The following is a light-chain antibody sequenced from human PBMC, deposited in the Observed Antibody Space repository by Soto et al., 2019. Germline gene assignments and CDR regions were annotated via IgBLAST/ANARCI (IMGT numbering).Light chain of an antibody. V-gene: IGKV1-33*01. J-gene: IGKJ4*01. CDR2: DAS. CDR3: QQYDNLPLT. CDR1: QDISNY. Sequence: DLQMTQSPSSLSASVGDRGTSTCQASQDISNYLNWYQQKPGKAPKLLIYDASNLETGVPSRFSGSGSGTDFTFTISSLQPEDIATYYCQQYDNLPLTFGGGTKVDIK.